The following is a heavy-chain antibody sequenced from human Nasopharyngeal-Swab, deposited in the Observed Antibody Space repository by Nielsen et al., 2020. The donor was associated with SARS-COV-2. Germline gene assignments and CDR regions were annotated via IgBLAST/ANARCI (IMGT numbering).Heavy chain of an antibody. D-gene: IGHD6-19*01. J-gene: IGHJ4*02. V-gene: IGHV3-21*06. CDR2: ISSSVSYI. CDR3: ARLPSAWGRRDFDY. CDR1: GFTFSTYS. Sequence: WGSLTLSFAASGFTFSTYSMIWVRQAPAQGLEWVSWISSSVSYIYYADSVKGRFTISRDHAKNALYLQMSSLRAEETAVYYCARLPSAWGRRDFDYWDQGTLVTVSS.